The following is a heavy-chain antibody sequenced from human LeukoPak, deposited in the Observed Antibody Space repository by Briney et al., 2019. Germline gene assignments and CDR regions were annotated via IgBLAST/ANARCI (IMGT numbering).Heavy chain of an antibody. CDR2: INPNSGGT. CDR1: GYTFSGYY. Sequence: ASVKVSCKASGYTFSGYYMHWVRQAPGQGLEWMGWINPNSGGTNFAQKFQGRVTMTRDTSISTAYMELSRLRSDDTGVYYCARVESGSYQTLFDYWGQGTLVTVSS. D-gene: IGHD1-26*01. V-gene: IGHV1-2*02. J-gene: IGHJ4*02. CDR3: ARVESGSYQTLFDY.